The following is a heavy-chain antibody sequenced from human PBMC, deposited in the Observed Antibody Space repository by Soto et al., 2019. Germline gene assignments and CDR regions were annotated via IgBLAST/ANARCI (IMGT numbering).Heavy chain of an antibody. D-gene: IGHD5-18*01. CDR2: IDWDDDK. V-gene: IGHV2-70*04. J-gene: IGHJ4*02. CDR3: ARSAGYNFGYVDF. Sequence: SGPTLVNPTQTLTLTCTFSGFSLSTPEMRVTWIRQPPGKALEWLARIDWDDDKFYSTSLKARLTISKDSSKNQVVLTMTNMVPVDTATYYCARSAGYNFGYVDFWGQGTLVTVSS. CDR1: GFSLSTPEMR.